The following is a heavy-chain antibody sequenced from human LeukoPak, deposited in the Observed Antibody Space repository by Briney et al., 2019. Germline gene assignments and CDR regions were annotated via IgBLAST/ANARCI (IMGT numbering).Heavy chain of an antibody. CDR1: GYTFTSYY. J-gene: IGHJ5*02. D-gene: IGHD3-10*01. Sequence: ASVKVSCKASGYTFTSYYMHWVRQAPGQGLEWMGIINPSGGSTSYAQKFQGRVTMTRDTSASTVYMELSSLRSEDTAVYYCARDRITMVRGVIIDVGNWFDPWGLGTLVTVSS. CDR3: ARDRITMVRGVIIDVGNWFDP. V-gene: IGHV1-46*01. CDR2: INPSGGST.